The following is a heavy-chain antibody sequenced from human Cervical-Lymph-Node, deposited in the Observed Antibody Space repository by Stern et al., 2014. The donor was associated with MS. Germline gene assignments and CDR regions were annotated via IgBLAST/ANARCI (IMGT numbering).Heavy chain of an antibody. D-gene: IGHD3-3*01. CDR3: ARGPKFGAFDI. CDR1: GYTFTGSF. V-gene: IGHV1-2*06. Sequence: QVQLVQSGAEVKKPGASAKVSCKTSGYTFTGSFMYWVRQAPGQGLEWMGRINPKSGGTDYAEKFEGRLTLTRDTSISTAYMEVSRLTSDDTAVYYCARGPKFGAFDIWGQGTMVTISA. J-gene: IGHJ3*02. CDR2: INPKSGGT.